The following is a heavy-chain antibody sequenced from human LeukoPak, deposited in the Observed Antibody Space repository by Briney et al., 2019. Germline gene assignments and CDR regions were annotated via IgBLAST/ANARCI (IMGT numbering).Heavy chain of an antibody. V-gene: IGHV4-59*10. CDR3: ARVPGIVVVPAADAFDI. D-gene: IGHD2-2*01. CDR1: GGSFSGYY. J-gene: IGHJ3*02. CDR2: IYTSGST. Sequence: SETLSLTCAVYGGSFSGYYWSWLRQPAGKGLEWIGRIYTSGSTNYNPSLKSRVTISVDTSKNQFSLKLSSVTAADTAVYYCARVPGIVVVPAADAFDIWGQGTMVTVSS.